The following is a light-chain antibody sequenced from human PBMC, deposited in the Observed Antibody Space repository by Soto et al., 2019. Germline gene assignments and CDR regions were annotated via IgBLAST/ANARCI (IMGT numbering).Light chain of an antibody. J-gene: IGLJ2*01. Sequence: QSVLTQPASVSGSPGQSITISCTGTSSDVGGYNHVSWYQQHPGKAPKLMIYEVNNRPSGVSNRFSGSKSGNTVSLTISGLQADDEADYHCGSYTSSSTLVFGGGTKLTVL. CDR2: EVN. CDR3: GSYTSSSTLV. CDR1: SSDVGGYNH. V-gene: IGLV2-14*01.